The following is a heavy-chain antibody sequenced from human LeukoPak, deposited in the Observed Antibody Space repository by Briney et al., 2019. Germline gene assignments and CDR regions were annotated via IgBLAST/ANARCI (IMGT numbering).Heavy chain of an antibody. D-gene: IGHD3-10*01. CDR3: SRVHKAFDGARDTFDI. V-gene: IGHV6-1*01. CDR2: TYYRSKWYS. J-gene: IGHJ3*02. Sequence: PSQTLSLTCAISGDSVSSNSAAWNRIRQSPSRGLEWLGRTYYRSKWYSDYAVSVKSRISINPDTSKNQFSLQLNSVTPEDTAIYYCSRVHKAFDGARDTFDIWGQGTMVAVSS. CDR1: GDSVSSNSAA.